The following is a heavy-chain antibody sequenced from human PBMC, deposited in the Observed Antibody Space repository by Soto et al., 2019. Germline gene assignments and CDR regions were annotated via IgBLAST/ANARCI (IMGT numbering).Heavy chain of an antibody. CDR2: ISSSASIA. V-gene: IGHV3-11*01. J-gene: IGHJ4*02. CDR3: ARDLGYYGSGCYFDY. D-gene: IGHD3-22*01. Sequence: PGGSMSLSCLPSGFTFSDYYMSCIREAQGKGMEWVSYISSSASIASYADSIKGRFTITRDNATNSLYLQMNSLRAEDTDVYFCARDLGYYGSGCYFDYWGQGTLVTVSS. CDR1: GFTFSDYY.